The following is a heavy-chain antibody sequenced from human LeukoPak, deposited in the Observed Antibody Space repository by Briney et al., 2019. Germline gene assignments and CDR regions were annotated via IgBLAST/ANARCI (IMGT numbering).Heavy chain of an antibody. CDR3: ARLGTVLRHFDWLTGTGFFDY. V-gene: IGHV3-7*01. Sequence: GGSLRLSCAASGFTFSSYWMSWVRQAPGKGLEWVANIKQDGSEKYYVDSVKGRFTISRDNAKNSLYLQMNSLRAEDTAVHYCARLGTVLRHFDWLTGTGFFDYWGQGTLVTVSS. CDR2: IKQDGSEK. J-gene: IGHJ4*02. D-gene: IGHD3-9*01. CDR1: GFTFSSYW.